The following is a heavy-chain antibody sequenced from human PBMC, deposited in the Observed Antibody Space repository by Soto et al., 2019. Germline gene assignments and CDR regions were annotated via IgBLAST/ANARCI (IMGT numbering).Heavy chain of an antibody. D-gene: IGHD3-10*02. CDR3: AGAVSDFDVRRYRTSYFDQ. CDR1: GASVSTGVYY. CDR2: IDNSGST. V-gene: IGHV4-31*03. Sequence: SETLSLTCTVSGASVSTGVYYWTWIRQHPGKGLEWIGYIDNSGSTYYNPSLTGRVDISVDTSKNQFSLSLQSVTAADTAFYYCAGAVSDFDVRRYRTSYFDQWGQGILVTVSS. J-gene: IGHJ4*02.